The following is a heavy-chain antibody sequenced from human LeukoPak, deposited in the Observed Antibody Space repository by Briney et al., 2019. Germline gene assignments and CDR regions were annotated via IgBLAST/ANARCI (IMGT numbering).Heavy chain of an antibody. J-gene: IGHJ4*02. CDR1: GYIFTSYW. CDR3: ARQGQQLDLHFGY. V-gene: IGHV5-51*01. CDR2: IYPGDSDT. D-gene: IGHD6-13*01. Sequence: GESLKISCKGSGYIFTSYWIGWVRQMPGKGLEWMGIIYPGDSDTRYSPSFQAQVAISADKSISTAYLQWSSLKASDTAMYYCARQGQQLDLHFGYWGQGTLVTVPS.